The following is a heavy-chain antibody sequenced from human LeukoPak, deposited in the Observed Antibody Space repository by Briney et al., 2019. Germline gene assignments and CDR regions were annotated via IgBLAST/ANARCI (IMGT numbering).Heavy chain of an antibody. J-gene: IGHJ4*02. V-gene: IGHV1-2*02. CDR1: GYTFTDDY. D-gene: IGHD3-9*01. CDR3: ARSPDILTGENFDY. Sequence: ASVKVSCKASGYTFTDDYVHWVRQAPGQGLEWMGWINPNSGVTNYAQKFQGRVTMTRDMSISIAYMELSRLRSDDTAVYYCARSPDILTGENFDYWGQGTLVTVSS. CDR2: INPNSGVT.